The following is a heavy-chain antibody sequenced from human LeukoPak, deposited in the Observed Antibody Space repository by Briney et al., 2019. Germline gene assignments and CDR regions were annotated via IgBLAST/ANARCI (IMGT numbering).Heavy chain of an antibody. CDR1: GGSFSSGLYY. D-gene: IGHD3-22*01. V-gene: IGHV4-61*02. CDR2: IYISGST. CDR3: ARVRDYYDTRGFAFDM. J-gene: IGHJ3*02. Sequence: SQTLSLTCTVSGGSFSSGLYYWTWIRQPAGKGLEWIGRIYISGSTNYNPSLKSRVTISRDTSKNEFSLKLSSVTAADTAVYYCARVRDYYDTRGFAFDMWGQGTMVTVSS.